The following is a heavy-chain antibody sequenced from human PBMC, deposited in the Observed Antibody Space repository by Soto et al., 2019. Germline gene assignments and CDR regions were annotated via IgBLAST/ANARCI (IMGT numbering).Heavy chain of an antibody. CDR3: ARSRPYVWGSPSYFDY. Sequence: SETLSLTCTVSGGSISSYYWSWIRQPAGKGLEWIGRIYTSGSTNYNPSLTSRVTMSVDTSKNQFSLKLSSVTAADTAVYYCARSRPYVWGSPSYFDYWGQGTLVTVSS. V-gene: IGHV4-4*07. CDR2: IYTSGST. D-gene: IGHD3-16*01. J-gene: IGHJ4*02. CDR1: GGSISSYY.